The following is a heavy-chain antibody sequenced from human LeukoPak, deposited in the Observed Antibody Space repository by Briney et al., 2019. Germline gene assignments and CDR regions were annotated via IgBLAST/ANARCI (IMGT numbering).Heavy chain of an antibody. CDR2: ISSDGSST. CDR1: GFTLRNHW. V-gene: IGHV3-74*03. CDR3: ARDQRVTGRPDIDY. Sequence: AGGSLSLSCAASGFTLRNHWMHWVRQTPGKGLVWVSRISSDGSSTTYADSVKGRFTISRDNAKNTLYLQMNNLRAEDTAMYYCARDQRVTGRPDIDYWGQGTVVIVSS. D-gene: IGHD6-6*01. J-gene: IGHJ4*02.